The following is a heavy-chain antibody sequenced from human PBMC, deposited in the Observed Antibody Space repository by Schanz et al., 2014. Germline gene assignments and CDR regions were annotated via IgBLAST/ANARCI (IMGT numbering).Heavy chain of an antibody. CDR2: ISYEGNDK. CDR3: ARSLGGYGSGSYDD. CDR1: GFTFSTCA. Sequence: QVQLVESGGGVVQPGRSLRLSCAASGFTFSTCAMHWVRQAPGKGLEWVAVISYEGNDKYYGDSVKGRFTISRDSPKXRLYLQMNSLRPEDSGVYYCARSLGGYGSGSYDDWGQGSQVTVSS. V-gene: IGHV3-30*04. J-gene: IGHJ4*02. D-gene: IGHD3-10*01.